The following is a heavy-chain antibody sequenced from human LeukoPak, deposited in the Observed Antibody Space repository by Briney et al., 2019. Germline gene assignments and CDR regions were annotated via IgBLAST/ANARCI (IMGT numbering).Heavy chain of an antibody. CDR1: GGSISSYY. CDR2: FYSSGST. CDR3: ARGYYDAALDY. Sequence: SETQSLTCTVSGGSISSYYWNWIRQPAGKGLEWIGRFYSSGSTNYNPSLKSRVTISVDKSKNQFSLKLSSVTAADTAVYYCARGYYDAALDYWGKRTLVTVSS. V-gene: IGHV4-4*07. J-gene: IGHJ4*01. D-gene: IGHD3-22*01.